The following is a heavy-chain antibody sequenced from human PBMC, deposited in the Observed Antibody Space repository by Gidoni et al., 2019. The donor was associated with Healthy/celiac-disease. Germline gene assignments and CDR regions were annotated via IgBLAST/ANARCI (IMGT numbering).Heavy chain of an antibody. Sequence: QVQLVQSGAEVKKPGSSVKVLCKASGGTFSRYAISWVRQAPGQGLEWMGGIIPIFGTAYYAQKFQGRVTITADESTSTAYMELSSLRSEDTAVYYCARDDNGNYYYYYGMDVCGQGTTVTVSS. CDR3: ARDDNGNYYYYYGMDV. CDR2: IIPIFGTA. D-gene: IGHD1-20*01. V-gene: IGHV1-69*01. J-gene: IGHJ6*02. CDR1: GGTFSRYA.